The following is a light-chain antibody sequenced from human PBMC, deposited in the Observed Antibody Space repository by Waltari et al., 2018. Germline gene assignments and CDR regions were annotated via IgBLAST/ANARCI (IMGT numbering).Light chain of an antibody. J-gene: IGKJ1*01. CDR3: QQYNNWPPWT. V-gene: IGKV3-15*01. Sequence: EVAMTQSPATLSVSPGERATLSCRASQSVSSNLAWYQHKPGQAPRLLIYGASTRATGIPARFSGSGSGTEFTLTISSLQSEDFAAYYCQQYNNWPPWTFGQGTTVEIK. CDR2: GAS. CDR1: QSVSSN.